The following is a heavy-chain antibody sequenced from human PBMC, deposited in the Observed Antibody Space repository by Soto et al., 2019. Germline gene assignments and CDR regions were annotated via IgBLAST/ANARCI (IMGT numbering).Heavy chain of an antibody. CDR2: IYHSGST. D-gene: IGHD2-15*01. CDR3: ARALYCSGGSCSPLRGMDV. Sequence: SETLSLTCAVSGYSITNGYYWGWIRQPPGQGLEWIGTIYHSGSTYYNPSLKTRVTISVDTSKNQFSLKLSSVAAADTAVYYCARALYCSGGSCSPLRGMDVWGQGTTVTVSS. CDR1: GYSITNGYY. V-gene: IGHV4-38-2*01. J-gene: IGHJ6*02.